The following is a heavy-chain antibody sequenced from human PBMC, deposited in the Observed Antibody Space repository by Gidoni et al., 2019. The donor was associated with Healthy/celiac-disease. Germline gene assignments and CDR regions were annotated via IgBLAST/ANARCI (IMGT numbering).Heavy chain of an antibody. D-gene: IGHD6-19*01. V-gene: IGHV3-23*01. CDR1: GFTFSSYA. CDR3: AKVRRGSGWAFDY. J-gene: IGHJ4*02. Sequence: EVQLLESGGGLVQPGGSLRLSCAASGFTFSSYALRLVRQAPGKGLEWVSAISGSGGSTYYADSVKGRFTISRDNSKNTLYLQMNSLRAEDTAVYYCAKVRRGSGWAFDYWGQGTLVTVSS. CDR2: ISGSGGST.